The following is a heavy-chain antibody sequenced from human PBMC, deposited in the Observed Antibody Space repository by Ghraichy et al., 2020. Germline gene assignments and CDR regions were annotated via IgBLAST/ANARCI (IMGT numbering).Heavy chain of an antibody. D-gene: IGHD3-10*02. CDR1: GYTFTSYA. CDR2: INAGNGNT. CDR3: ARDGGRLMFGPKYNWFDP. J-gene: IGHJ5*02. Sequence: ASVKVSCKASGYTFTSYAMHWVRQAPGQRLEWMGWINAGNGNTKYSQKFQGRVTITRDTSASTAYMELSSLRSEDTAVYYCARDGGRLMFGPKYNWFDPWGQGTLVTVSS. V-gene: IGHV1-3*01.